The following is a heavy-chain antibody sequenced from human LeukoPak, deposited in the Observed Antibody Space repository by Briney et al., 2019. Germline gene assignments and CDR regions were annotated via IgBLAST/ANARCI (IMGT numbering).Heavy chain of an antibody. Sequence: GGSLRLSCAASGFTFSNYWMSWVRQAPGRGLEWVANIKQDGGEKYYVDSVKGRFTISRDNAKNSLFLQMNSLRVEDTAVYYCAGDLDYSSWGFNWFDPWGQGTLVTVSS. CDR3: AGDLDYSSWGFNWFDP. J-gene: IGHJ5*02. CDR1: GFTFSNYW. V-gene: IGHV3-7*01. D-gene: IGHD6-13*01. CDR2: IKQDGGEK.